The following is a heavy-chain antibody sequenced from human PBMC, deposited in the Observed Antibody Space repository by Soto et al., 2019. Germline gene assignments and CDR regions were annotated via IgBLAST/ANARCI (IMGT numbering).Heavy chain of an antibody. CDR2: IYGDDDK. V-gene: IGHV2-5*02. J-gene: IGHJ4*02. D-gene: IGHD3-16*01. Sequence: QITLKESGPALVKPTQTLTLTCSFSGFSLTTSGVGVGWIRQPPGKALEWLALIYGDDDKRYNSSLKSRLTITKDTSKNQVVLTMSNMDPVDTGTYYCAHVVGLGGLVDYWGQGTLVTVSS. CDR3: AHVVGLGGLVDY. CDR1: GFSLTTSGVG.